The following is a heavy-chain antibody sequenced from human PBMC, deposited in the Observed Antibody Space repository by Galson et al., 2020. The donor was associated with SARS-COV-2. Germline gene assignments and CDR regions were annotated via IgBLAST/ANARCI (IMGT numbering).Heavy chain of an antibody. CDR2: INPDSGGT. CDR3: ARARVRAAAGRLNYYYYGMDV. CDR1: GYTFTGYY. J-gene: IGHJ6*02. D-gene: IGHD6-13*01. V-gene: IGHV1-2*02. Sequence: SVKVSCKASGYTFTGYYIHWVRQAPGQGLEWMGWINPDSGGTKYAQKFQGRVSMTRDTSISTGYMELSRLRSDDTAVYYCARARVRAAAGRLNYYYYGMDVWGQGTKVTVSS.